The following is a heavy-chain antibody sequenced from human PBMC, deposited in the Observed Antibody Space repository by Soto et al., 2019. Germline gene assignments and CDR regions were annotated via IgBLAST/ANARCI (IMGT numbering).Heavy chain of an antibody. J-gene: IGHJ6*02. CDR2: IIPIFGKA. D-gene: IGHD3-10*01. Sequence: QVQLVQSGAEVKKPGSSVKVSCKASGGTFSSYAISWVRQAPGQGLEWMGGIIPIFGKANYAQKFQGRVTITADESTSTAYMELSSLRSEDKAVYYCARVPRTMVRGVIIWLENGMDVWGQGTTVTVSS. CDR3: ARVPRTMVRGVIIWLENGMDV. V-gene: IGHV1-69*12. CDR1: GGTFSSYA.